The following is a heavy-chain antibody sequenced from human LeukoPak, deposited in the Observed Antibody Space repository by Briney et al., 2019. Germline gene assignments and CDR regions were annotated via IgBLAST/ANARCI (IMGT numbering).Heavy chain of an antibody. CDR2: MNPNSGNT. V-gene: IGHV1-8*03. CDR1: GYTFTNYD. Sequence: ASVKVSCKASGYTFTNYDINWVRQATGQGLEWMGWMNPNSGNTGYAQKFQGRATITRDTSISTAYMQLSSLRSEDTAVYFCARVEPYYYGSGSYYFDYWGQGTLVTVSS. D-gene: IGHD3-10*01. J-gene: IGHJ4*02. CDR3: ARVEPYYYGSGSYYFDY.